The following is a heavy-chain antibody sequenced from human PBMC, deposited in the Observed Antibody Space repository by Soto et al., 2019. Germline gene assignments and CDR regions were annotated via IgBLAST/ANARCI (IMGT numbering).Heavy chain of an antibody. Sequence: QVQLVQSGAEVKKPGASVKVSCKASGYTFTSYYMHWVRQAPGQGLEWMGIINPSVGSTSYAQEFQGRVTMPRDTSTSTVYRELSSLRSEDTAVYYCARVYCSGGGCYGIDYWGQGTLVTVSS. J-gene: IGHJ4*02. V-gene: IGHV1-46*01. CDR3: ARVYCSGGGCYGIDY. D-gene: IGHD2-15*01. CDR1: GYTFTSYY. CDR2: INPSVGST.